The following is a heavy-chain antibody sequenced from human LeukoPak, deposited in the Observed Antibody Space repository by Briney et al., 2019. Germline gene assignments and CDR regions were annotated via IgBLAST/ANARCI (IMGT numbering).Heavy chain of an antibody. CDR1: GFTFDDYA. D-gene: IGHD3-10*01. J-gene: IGHJ3*02. CDR3: ARAGLGAFDI. V-gene: IGHV3-9*03. CDR2: ISWNSGSI. Sequence: SGGSLRLSCAASGFTFDDYAMHWVRQAPGKGLEWVSGISWNSGSIGYADSVKGRFTISRDNAKNSLYLQMNSLRAEDMALYHSARAGLGAFDIWGQGTMVTVSS.